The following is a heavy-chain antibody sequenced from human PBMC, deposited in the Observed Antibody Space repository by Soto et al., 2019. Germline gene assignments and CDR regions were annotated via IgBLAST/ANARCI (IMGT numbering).Heavy chain of an antibody. J-gene: IGHJ6*02. CDR3: AKDHTWIQTRMDV. V-gene: IGHV3-23*01. CDR2: ISGTGGTT. CDR1: GFTFSTFA. D-gene: IGHD5-18*01. Sequence: EVQLLESGGGLVQPGGSLRLSCAASGFTFSTFAMNWVRQAPGQGLEWVSAISGTGGTTYFADSVKGRFTISRDNSKHTLFLQMNSLRAEDTAVYYCAKDHTWIQTRMDVWGQGTTVTVS.